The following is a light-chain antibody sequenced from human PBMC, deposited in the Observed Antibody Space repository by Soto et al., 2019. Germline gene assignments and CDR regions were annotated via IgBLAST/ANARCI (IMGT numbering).Light chain of an antibody. V-gene: IGLV2-14*01. CDR3: QSYESSSLSGFV. CDR1: SSDVGGYNY. CDR2: EVS. J-gene: IGLJ1*01. Sequence: QSVLTQPASVSGSPGQSITISCTGTSSDVGGYNYVSWYQHHPGKAPKLMIYEVSNRPSGVPDRFSGSKSGISASLAITGLQADDEADYYCQSYESSSLSGFVFGSGTKVTV.